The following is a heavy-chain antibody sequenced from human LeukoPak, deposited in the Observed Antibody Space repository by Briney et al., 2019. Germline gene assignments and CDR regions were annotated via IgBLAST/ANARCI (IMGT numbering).Heavy chain of an antibody. J-gene: IGHJ4*02. Sequence: SETLSLTCTVSGGSISSYYWSWIRQPPGKGLEWIGYIYYSGSTNYNPSLKSRVTISVDTSKNQFSLKLSSVAAADTAVYYCARHAVEEYYYDSSGWHFDYWGQGTLVTVSS. D-gene: IGHD3-22*01. CDR2: IYYSGST. CDR3: ARHAVEEYYYDSSGWHFDY. CDR1: GGSISSYY. V-gene: IGHV4-59*08.